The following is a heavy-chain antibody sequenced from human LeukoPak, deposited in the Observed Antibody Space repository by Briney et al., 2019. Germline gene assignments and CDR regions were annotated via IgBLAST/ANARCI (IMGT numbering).Heavy chain of an antibody. Sequence: PSETLSLTCTVSGGSISSYYWSWLRQPPGKGLEWIGYIYTSGSTNYNPSLKSRVTISVDTSKNQFSLKLSSVTAADTAVYHCARLGPYDSSGYPLDAFDIWGQGTMVTASS. D-gene: IGHD3-22*01. CDR3: ARLGPYDSSGYPLDAFDI. CDR1: GGSISSYY. V-gene: IGHV4-4*09. CDR2: IYTSGST. J-gene: IGHJ3*02.